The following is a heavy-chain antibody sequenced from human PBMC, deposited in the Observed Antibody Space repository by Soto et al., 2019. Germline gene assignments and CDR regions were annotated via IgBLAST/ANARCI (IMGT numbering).Heavy chain of an antibody. CDR1: GGSISSGDYY. V-gene: IGHV4-30-4*01. D-gene: IGHD6-13*01. J-gene: IGHJ6*02. CDR2: IYYSGST. CDR3: ARDRQQLVRRYYYYGMDV. Sequence: SETLSLTCTVSGGSISSGDYYWSWIRQPPGKGLEWIGYIYYSGSTYYNPSLKSRVTISVDTSKNQFSLKLSSVTAADTAAYYCARDRQQLVRRYYYYGMDVWGQGTTVTVSS.